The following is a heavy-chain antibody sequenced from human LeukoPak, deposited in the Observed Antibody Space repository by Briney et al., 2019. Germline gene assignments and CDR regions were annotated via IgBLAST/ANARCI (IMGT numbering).Heavy chain of an antibody. V-gene: IGHV1-69*05. Sequence: SVKVSCKASGGTFSSYAISWVRQAPGQGLEWMRGIIPIFGTANYAQKFQGRVTITTDESTSTAYMELSSLRSEDAAVYYCARSTGSYSGYDFPAYWGQGTLVTVSS. CDR1: GGTFSSYA. CDR2: IIPIFGTA. D-gene: IGHD5-12*01. CDR3: ARSTGSYSGYDFPAY. J-gene: IGHJ4*02.